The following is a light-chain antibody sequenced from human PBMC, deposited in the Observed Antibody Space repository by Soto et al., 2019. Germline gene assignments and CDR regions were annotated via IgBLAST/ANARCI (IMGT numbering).Light chain of an antibody. J-gene: IGKJ1*01. Sequence: IMLTQSPGTLSLSPGEGATLSCRASLSVISSYLAWYQQKPGQAPRLLIYGASSRATGIPDRFSGSGSGTDFSLTISRLEPEDFAVYYCQQYASSPGTFGQGTKVEIK. CDR1: LSVISSY. CDR2: GAS. CDR3: QQYASSPGT. V-gene: IGKV3-20*01.